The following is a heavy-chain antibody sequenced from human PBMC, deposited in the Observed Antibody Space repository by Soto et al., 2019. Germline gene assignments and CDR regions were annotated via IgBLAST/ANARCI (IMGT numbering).Heavy chain of an antibody. J-gene: IGHJ4*02. CDR3: ARDRLRGYDSSGFYS. V-gene: IGHV1-18*01. CDR1: GYSFSSYG. D-gene: IGHD3-22*01. Sequence: QVQLVQSGAELRKPGASVKVSCKASGYSFSSYGINWVRQAPGQVLEWMGWINTYNGNRNYAQKIEDRVTMTTATSTNTVYMELRSLKSDDTAIYYGARDRLRGYDSSGFYSWGQGTLVTVSS. CDR2: INTYNGNR.